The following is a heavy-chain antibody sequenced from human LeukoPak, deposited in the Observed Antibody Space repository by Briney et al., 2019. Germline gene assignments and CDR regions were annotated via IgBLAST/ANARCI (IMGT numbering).Heavy chain of an antibody. J-gene: IGHJ4*02. CDR1: GYTFTGYY. CDR3: ARAGSSSSWPLGY. D-gene: IGHD6-13*01. Sequence: ASVKVSCKASGYTFTGYYMHWVRQAPGQGLEWMGWINPNSGGTNYAQKFQGRVTMTRDTSISTAYMELSGLRSDDTAVYYCARAGSSSSWPLGYWGQGTLVTVSS. V-gene: IGHV1-2*02. CDR2: INPNSGGT.